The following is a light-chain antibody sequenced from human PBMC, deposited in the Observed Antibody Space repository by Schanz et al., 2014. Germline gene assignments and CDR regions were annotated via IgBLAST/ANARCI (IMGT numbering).Light chain of an antibody. V-gene: IGLV2-8*01. CDR1: SSDVGGYNY. J-gene: IGLJ3*02. Sequence: QSALTQPPSASGSPGQSVTISCTGTSSDVGGYNYVAWYQQHPGKAPKLMISDVTRRPSGVPDRFSGSKSGNTASLTVSGLQADDEADYYCGSYAGSSNWVFGGGTKLTVL. CDR2: DVT. CDR3: GSYAGSSNWV.